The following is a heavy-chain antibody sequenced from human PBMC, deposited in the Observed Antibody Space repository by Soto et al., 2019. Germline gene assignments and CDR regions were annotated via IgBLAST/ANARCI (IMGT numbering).Heavy chain of an antibody. D-gene: IGHD6-19*01. CDR3: AKDLIAVAGKNRANPTVENNWFDP. CDR2: ISYDGSNK. CDR1: GFTFSSYG. J-gene: IGHJ5*02. V-gene: IGHV3-30*18. Sequence: GGSLRLSCAASGFTFSSYGMHWVRQAPGKGLEWVAVISYDGSNKYYADSVKGRFTISRDNSKNTLYLQMNSLRAEDTAVYYCAKDLIAVAGKNRANPTVENNWFDPWGRGTLVTVSS.